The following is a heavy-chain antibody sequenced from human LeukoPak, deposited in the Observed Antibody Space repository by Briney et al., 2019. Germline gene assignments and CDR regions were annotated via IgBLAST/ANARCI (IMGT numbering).Heavy chain of an antibody. Sequence: APVKVSCKASGYTFTGYYMHWVRQAPGQGLEWMGWINPNSGGTNYAQKFQGRVTMTRDTSISTAYMELSRLRSDDTAVYYCARGRKGYDFWSGYYWGRGTLVTVSS. CDR1: GYTFTGYY. CDR2: INPNSGGT. J-gene: IGHJ4*02. V-gene: IGHV1-2*02. CDR3: ARGRKGYDFWSGYY. D-gene: IGHD3-3*01.